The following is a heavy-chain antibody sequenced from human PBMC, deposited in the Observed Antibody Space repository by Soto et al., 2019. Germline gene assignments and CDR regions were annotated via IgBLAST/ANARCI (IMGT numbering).Heavy chain of an antibody. CDR1: GGSISSGGYY. CDR2: IYYSGST. V-gene: IGHV4-31*03. CDR3: ARSPITIFGVVSPSDYYYMDV. Sequence: PSETLSLTCTVSGGSISSGGYYWSWILHHPGKGLEWIGYIYYSGSTYYNPSLKSRVTISVDTSKNQFSLKLSSVTAADTAVYYCARSPITIFGVVSPSDYYYMDVWGKGTTVTVSS. D-gene: IGHD3-3*01. J-gene: IGHJ6*03.